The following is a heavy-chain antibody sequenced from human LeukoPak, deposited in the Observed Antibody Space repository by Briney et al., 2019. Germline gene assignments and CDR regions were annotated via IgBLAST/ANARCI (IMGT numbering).Heavy chain of an antibody. V-gene: IGHV1-69*06. D-gene: IGHD3-3*01. Sequence: ASVKVSCKASGGTFSSYAISWVRQAPGQGLEWMGGIIPIFGTANYAQKFQGRVTITADKSTSTAYMELSSLRSEDTAVYYCARDGKYYDSWSGYVGSRWFDPWGQGTLVTVSS. CDR3: ARDGKYYDSWSGYVGSRWFDP. CDR1: GGTFSSYA. CDR2: IIPIFGTA. J-gene: IGHJ5*02.